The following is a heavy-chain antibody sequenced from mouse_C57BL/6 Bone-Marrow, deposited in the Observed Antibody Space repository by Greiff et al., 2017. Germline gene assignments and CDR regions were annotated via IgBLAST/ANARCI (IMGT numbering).Heavy chain of an antibody. Sequence: VQLQQPGAELVKPGASVKLSCKASGYTFTSYWMHWVKQRPGQGLEWIGMIHPNSGSTKYNEKFKSKATLTVDKSSSTAYMQLSSLTSEDSAVYYCARSRIPLAYWGQGTLVTVSA. V-gene: IGHV1-64*01. CDR3: ARSRIPLAY. CDR1: GYTFTSYW. J-gene: IGHJ3*01. CDR2: IHPNSGST.